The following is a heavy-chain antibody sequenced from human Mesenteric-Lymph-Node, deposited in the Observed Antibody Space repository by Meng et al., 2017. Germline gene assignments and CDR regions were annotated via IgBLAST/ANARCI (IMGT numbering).Heavy chain of an antibody. CDR1: GFTFGTYG. J-gene: IGHJ4*02. Sequence: QVQLVESGGGVVQPGRSLRLSCAASGFTFGTYGMHGVRQAPGKGLEWVAVIWYDGTDKFYGDSVKGRFTISRDNSKNTLFLQMNSLTVDDTAVYYCARADDNWIIIEYWGQGTLVTVSS. V-gene: IGHV3-33*01. D-gene: IGHD1-20*01. CDR3: ARADDNWIIIEY. CDR2: IWYDGTDK.